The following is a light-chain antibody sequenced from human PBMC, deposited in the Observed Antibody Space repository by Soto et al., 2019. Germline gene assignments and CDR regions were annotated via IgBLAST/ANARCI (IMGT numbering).Light chain of an antibody. Sequence: EIVLAQSPGTLSLSPGERATLSCSASQSVSNNYLAWYQQKPGQAPRLLIYGASNRATGIPDRFSGSGSGTDFTLTISRLEPEDFAVYYCQQYGSSGTFGQGTNVDIK. V-gene: IGKV3-20*01. CDR1: QSVSNNY. CDR2: GAS. CDR3: QQYGSSGT. J-gene: IGKJ1*01.